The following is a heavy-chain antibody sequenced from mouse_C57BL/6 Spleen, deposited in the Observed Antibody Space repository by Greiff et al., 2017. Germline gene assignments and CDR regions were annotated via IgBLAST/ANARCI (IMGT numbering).Heavy chain of an antibody. CDR1: GYTFTSYT. J-gene: IGHJ4*01. CDR2: INPSSGYT. CDR3: ARNYYGSSGYAMDD. V-gene: IGHV1-4*01. D-gene: IGHD1-1*01. Sequence: VQLQESGAELARPGASVKMSCKASGYTFTSYTMHWVKQRPGQGLEWIGYINPSSGYTKYNQKFKDKATLTADKSSSTAYMQLSSLTSEDSAVYYCARNYYGSSGYAMDDWGQGTSVTVAS.